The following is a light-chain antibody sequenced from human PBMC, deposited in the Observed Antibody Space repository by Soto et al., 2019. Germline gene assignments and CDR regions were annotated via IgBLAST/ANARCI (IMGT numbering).Light chain of an antibody. CDR1: QSVSSN. CDR3: QQYNNWPRT. J-gene: IGKJ1*01. Sequence: TVMPQSPATLAVSPGERATLSCMASQSVSSNLAWYQQKPGQAPRLLIYGASTRATGIPARFSGSGSGTEFTLTISSLQSEDFAVYYCQQYNNWPRTFGQGTKVDIK. CDR2: GAS. V-gene: IGKV3-15*01.